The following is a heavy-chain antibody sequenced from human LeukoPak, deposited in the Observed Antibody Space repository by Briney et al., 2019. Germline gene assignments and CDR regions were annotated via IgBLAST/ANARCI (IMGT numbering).Heavy chain of an antibody. D-gene: IGHD4-17*01. CDR2: ISDNEYT. CDR3: ARRVYGAYFDY. CDR1: GGSISGYY. J-gene: IGHJ4*02. V-gene: IGHV4-59*01. Sequence: PSETLSLTCTVSGGSISGYYWSWIRQPPGKGLQWIAYISDNEYTEYNPSFKSRVTISLDASKSQFSLKLTSVTAADTAVYYCARRVYGAYFDYWGQGTLVTVSS.